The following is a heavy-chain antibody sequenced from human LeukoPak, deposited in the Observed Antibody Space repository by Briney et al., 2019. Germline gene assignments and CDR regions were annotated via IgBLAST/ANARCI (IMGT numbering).Heavy chain of an antibody. CDR2: MHPDNGNT. J-gene: IGHJ4*02. D-gene: IGHD3-3*01. Sequence: GASVKISCKTSGYAFTNYDINWVRQAPGQGLEWMGWMHPDNGNTNYAQKLQGRVTMTTDTSTSTAYMELRSLRSDDTAVYYCARDRRITIFGVVIIEPGDYWGQGTLVTVSS. V-gene: IGHV1-18*01. CDR1: GYAFTNYD. CDR3: ARDRRITIFGVVIIEPGDY.